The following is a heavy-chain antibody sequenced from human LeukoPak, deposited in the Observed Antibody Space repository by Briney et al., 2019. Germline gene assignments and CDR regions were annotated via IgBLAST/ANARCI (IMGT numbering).Heavy chain of an antibody. CDR3: AREYGGNAPLGY. CDR2: INSDGSST. Sequence: SGGSLRLSCAASGFTFSSYLMHWVRQAPGKGLVWVSRINSDGSSTSYADSVKGRFTISRDNAKNTLYLQMNSLRAEDTAVYYCAREYGGNAPLGYWGQGTLVTVSS. V-gene: IGHV3-74*01. CDR1: GFTFSSYL. D-gene: IGHD4-23*01. J-gene: IGHJ4*02.